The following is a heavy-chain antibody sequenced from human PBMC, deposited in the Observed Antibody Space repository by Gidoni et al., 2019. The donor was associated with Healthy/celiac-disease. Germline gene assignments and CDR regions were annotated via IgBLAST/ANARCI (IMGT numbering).Heavy chain of an antibody. CDR2: ISYDGSNK. Sequence: QVQLVESGGGVVQPGRSLRLSCAASGFTFSSYGMPWVRQAPGKGLEWVAVISYDGSNKYYADSVKGRFTISRDNSKNTLYLQMNSLRAEDTAVYYCAKDRRAAAAHTFDYWGQGTLVTVSS. J-gene: IGHJ4*02. CDR1: GFTFSSYG. CDR3: AKDRRAAAAHTFDY. D-gene: IGHD6-13*01. V-gene: IGHV3-30*18.